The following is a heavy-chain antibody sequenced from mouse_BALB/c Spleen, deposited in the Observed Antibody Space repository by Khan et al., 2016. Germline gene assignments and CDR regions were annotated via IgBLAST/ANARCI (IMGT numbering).Heavy chain of an antibody. D-gene: IGHD2-2*01. V-gene: IGHV9-3*02. CDR2: INTNTGEP. CDR3: ARREGYPAWFAY. J-gene: IGHJ3*01. Sequence: QVQLQQSGPELKKPGETVKISCKASGYTFTNYGMNWVKQSPGKGLKWMGWINTNTGEPTYAEEFKGRFAFSLETSANTAHLQINNLKNEDMAIYFCARREGYPAWFAYWGQGTLVTVSA. CDR1: GYTFTNYG.